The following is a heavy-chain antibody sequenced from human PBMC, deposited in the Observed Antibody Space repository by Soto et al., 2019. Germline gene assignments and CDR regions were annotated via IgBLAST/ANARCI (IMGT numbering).Heavy chain of an antibody. V-gene: IGHV4-59*08. D-gene: IGHD3-3*01. J-gene: IGHJ4*02. CDR2: IYYSGST. CDR3: ARHGNYDFWSGYYAAIFDY. Sequence: SETLSLTCTVSGGSISSYYWSWIRQPPGKGLEWIGYIYYSGSTNYNPSLKSRVTISVDTSKNQLSLKLSSVTAADTAVYYCARHGNYDFWSGYYAAIFDYWGQGTLVTVSS. CDR1: GGSISSYY.